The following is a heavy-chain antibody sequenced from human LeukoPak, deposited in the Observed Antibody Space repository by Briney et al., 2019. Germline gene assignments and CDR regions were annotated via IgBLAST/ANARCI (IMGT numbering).Heavy chain of an antibody. J-gene: IGHJ4*02. D-gene: IGHD3-22*01. CDR2: ICDNGSI. V-gene: IGHV4-59*08. CDR1: GGSMSSYY. Sequence: SGTLSLTCTVSGGSMSSYYWCWIRQPPGKGLEWIGYICDNGSITYNPSPKSRVTISAGATKNQSSFKLSSVTAADTAVYYCARLGYYYDRSGYYYFDYGGQGTLVTASS. CDR3: ARLGYYYDRSGYYYFDY.